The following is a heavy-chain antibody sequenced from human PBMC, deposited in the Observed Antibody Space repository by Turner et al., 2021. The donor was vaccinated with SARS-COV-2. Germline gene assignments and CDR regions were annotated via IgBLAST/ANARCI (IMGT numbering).Heavy chain of an antibody. D-gene: IGHD3-10*01. J-gene: IGHJ3*02. CDR3: ARRRSGYYYGSGSYRADDAFDI. CDR1: GGYIRSSSHY. V-gene: IGHV4-39*07. Sequence: QLQLQESGPGLVKPSETLSLTCTVSGGYIRSSSHYWGWIRQPPGKGLEWIGNIYYSGSTNYNPSLKSRVTISVDTSKNQFSLKLSSVTAADTAVYYCARRRSGYYYGSGSYRADDAFDIWGQGTMVTVSS. CDR2: IYYSGST.